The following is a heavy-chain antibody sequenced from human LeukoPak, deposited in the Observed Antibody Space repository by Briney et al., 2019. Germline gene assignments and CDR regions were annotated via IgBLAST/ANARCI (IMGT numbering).Heavy chain of an antibody. CDR2: ISAYNGNT. D-gene: IGHD6-13*01. CDR3: ARVIQLVTSYYYYYYMDV. Sequence: ASVKVSCKASGYTFTGYYMHWVRQAPGQGLEWMGWISAYNGNTNYAQKLQGRVTMTTDTSTSTAYMELRSLRSDDTAVYYCARVIQLVTSYYYYYYMDVWGKGTTVTVSS. V-gene: IGHV1-18*04. CDR1: GYTFTGYY. J-gene: IGHJ6*03.